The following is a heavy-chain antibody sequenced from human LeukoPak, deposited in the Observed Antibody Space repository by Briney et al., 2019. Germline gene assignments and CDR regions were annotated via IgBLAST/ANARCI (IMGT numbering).Heavy chain of an antibody. D-gene: IGHD2-15*01. CDR2: ISYDGSNK. CDR3: AIGSDCSCGSCYPLFDY. CDR1: GFTFSSYG. V-gene: IGHV3-30*03. Sequence: GGSLRLSCAASGFTFSSYGMHWVRQAPGKGLEWVAIISYDGSNKYYADSVQGRFTVSRDNSKNTLYLQMNSLRAEDTAVYYCAIGSDCSCGSCYPLFDYWGRGTLVTVSS. J-gene: IGHJ4*02.